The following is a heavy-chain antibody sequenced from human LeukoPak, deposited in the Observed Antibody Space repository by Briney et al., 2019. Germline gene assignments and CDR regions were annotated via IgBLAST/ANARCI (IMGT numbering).Heavy chain of an antibody. CDR1: GYTFTSYG. CDR2: ISAYNGNT. J-gene: IGHJ4*02. V-gene: IGHV1-18*01. CDR3: ARAAVVPAAIPPEDY. Sequence: ASVKVSCKASGYTFTSYGISWVRQAPGQGLEWMGWISAYNGNTNYAQKLQGRVTMTTDTSTSTAYMELRSLRSDDTAVYYCARAAVVPAAIPPEDYWGQGTLVTVSS. D-gene: IGHD2-2*01.